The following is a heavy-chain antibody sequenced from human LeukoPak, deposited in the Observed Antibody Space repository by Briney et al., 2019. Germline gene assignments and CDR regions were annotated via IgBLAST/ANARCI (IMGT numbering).Heavy chain of an antibody. Sequence: GASVKVSCTASGYTFTSYGISWVRQAPGQGLEWVGWISAYNGNTNYAQKLQGRVTMTTDTSTSTAYMELRSLRSDDTAVYYCARDQEDFWSGYPYGMDVWGQGTTVTVSS. CDR2: ISAYNGNT. J-gene: IGHJ6*02. CDR1: GYTFTSYG. D-gene: IGHD3-3*01. CDR3: ARDQEDFWSGYPYGMDV. V-gene: IGHV1-18*01.